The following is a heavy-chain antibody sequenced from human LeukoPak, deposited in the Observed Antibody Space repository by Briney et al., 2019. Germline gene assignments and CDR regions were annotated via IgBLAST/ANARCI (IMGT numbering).Heavy chain of an antibody. V-gene: IGHV1-69*13. J-gene: IGHJ6*02. CDR3: ARDNWDILTGYYPSYYYGMDV. CDR1: GGTFSSYA. CDR2: IIPIFGTA. D-gene: IGHD3-9*01. Sequence: SVKVSCKASGGTFSSYAISWVRQAPGQGLEWMGGIIPIFGTANYAQKFQGRVTITADESTSTAYMELSSLRSEDTAVYYCARDNWDILTGYYPSYYYGMDVWGQGTTVTVSS.